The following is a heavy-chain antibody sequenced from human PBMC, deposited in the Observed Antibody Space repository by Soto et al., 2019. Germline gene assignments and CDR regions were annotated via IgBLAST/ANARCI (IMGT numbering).Heavy chain of an antibody. CDR3: AKDGYSSSWNGFFEY. J-gene: IGHJ4*02. D-gene: IGHD6-13*01. Sequence: GGSLRLSCAASGFTFGDFAMSWVRQAPGKGLEWVSGISGSGGSTHYPDSVKGRFTISRDNSKNTLYLQMNSLRAEDAAVHYCAKDGYSSSWNGFFEYWGQGNQVTVSS. CDR2: ISGSGGST. V-gene: IGHV3-23*01. CDR1: GFTFGDFA.